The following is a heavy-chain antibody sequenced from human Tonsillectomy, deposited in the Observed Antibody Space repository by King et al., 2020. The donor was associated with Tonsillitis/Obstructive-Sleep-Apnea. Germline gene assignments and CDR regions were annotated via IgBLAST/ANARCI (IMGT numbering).Heavy chain of an antibody. Sequence: HVQLVESGGGVVQPGRSLRLSCAASGFTFSSYAMNWVRQAPGQGLEWVAVMSHDGSKKYYADSVKGRFTISRDNSKNTLYLQMNSLRVEDTAVYYCASSCGLRGAFDYWGQGILVTVSS. CDR2: MSHDGSKK. D-gene: IGHD3-10*01. CDR1: GFTFSSYA. J-gene: IGHJ4*02. V-gene: IGHV3-30*04. CDR3: ASSCGLRGAFDY.